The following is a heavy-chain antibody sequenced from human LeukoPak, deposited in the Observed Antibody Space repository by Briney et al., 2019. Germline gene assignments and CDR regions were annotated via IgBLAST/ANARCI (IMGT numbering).Heavy chain of an antibody. D-gene: IGHD3-10*01. V-gene: IGHV4-59*01. CDR1: GGSISSYY. J-gene: IGHJ3*02. CDR3: ARDTTMVRGVNAFDI. CDR2: IYYSGST. Sequence: PSETLSLTCTVSGGSISSYYCSWIRQPPGKGLERIENIYYSGSTNYNPSLKSRVTISVDTSRNQFSLKLSSVTAADTAVYYCARDTTMVRGVNAFDIWGQGTMVTVSS.